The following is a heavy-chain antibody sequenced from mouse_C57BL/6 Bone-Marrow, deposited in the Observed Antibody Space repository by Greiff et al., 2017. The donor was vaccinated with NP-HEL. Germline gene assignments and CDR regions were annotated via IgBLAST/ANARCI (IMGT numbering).Heavy chain of an antibody. CDR3: TTWNTTVVAPYYYAMDY. Sequence: EVQLVESGAELVRPGASVKLSCTASGFNIKDDYMHWVKQRPEQGLEWIGWIDPENGDTEYASKFQGKATITADTSSNKAYLQLSSLTSEDTAVYYCTTWNTTVVAPYYYAMDYWGQGTSVTVSS. CDR1: GFNIKDDY. V-gene: IGHV14-4*01. J-gene: IGHJ4*01. D-gene: IGHD1-1*01. CDR2: IDPENGDT.